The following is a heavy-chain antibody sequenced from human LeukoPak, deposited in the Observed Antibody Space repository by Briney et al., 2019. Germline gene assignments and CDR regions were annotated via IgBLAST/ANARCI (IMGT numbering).Heavy chain of an antibody. D-gene: IGHD6-13*01. CDR2: INPNSGGT. V-gene: IGHV1-2*02. J-gene: IGHJ5*02. CDR3: AKGVTGSWYLDWFDP. Sequence: ASVKVSCKASGYTFTGYYMHWVRQAPGQGLEWMGWINPNSGGTNYAQKFQGRVTMTRDTSISTAYMELNSLRAEDTAVYYCAKGVTGSWYLDWFDPWGQGTLVTVSS. CDR1: GYTFTGYY.